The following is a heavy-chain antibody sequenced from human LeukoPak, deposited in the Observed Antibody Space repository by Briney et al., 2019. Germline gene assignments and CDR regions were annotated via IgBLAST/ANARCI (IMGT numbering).Heavy chain of an antibody. J-gene: IGHJ6*03. Sequence: GGSLRLSCAASGFTVSSNYMSWVRQAPGKGLEWVSVIYSGGSTYYADSVKGRFTISRDNSKNTLYLQMNSLRAEDTAVYYCARDRLYAPIYGSGTPHWYMEVWGKGTTVTVSS. D-gene: IGHD3-10*01. CDR2: IYSGGST. CDR3: ARDRLYAPIYGSGTPHWYMEV. CDR1: GFTVSSNY. V-gene: IGHV3-53*01.